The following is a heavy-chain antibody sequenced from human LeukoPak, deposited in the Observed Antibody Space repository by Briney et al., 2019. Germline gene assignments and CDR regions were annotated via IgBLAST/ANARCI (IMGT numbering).Heavy chain of an antibody. CDR3: AKAKVAIDYSNSGSPHYYFDY. CDR1: GFTYSSYA. J-gene: IGHJ4*02. D-gene: IGHD3-10*01. Sequence: GGSLRLSCAASGFTYSSYAMTWVRQAPGKGLELVASTGGSGGSTFYAASVTGRFTISRDNSRNTLSLQMNSLRAEDTAVYYCAKAKVAIDYSNSGSPHYYFDYWGQGTLVTVSS. CDR2: TGGSGGST. V-gene: IGHV3-23*01.